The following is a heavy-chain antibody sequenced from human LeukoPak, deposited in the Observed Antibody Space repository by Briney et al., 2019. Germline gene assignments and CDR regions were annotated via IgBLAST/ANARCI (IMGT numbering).Heavy chain of an antibody. D-gene: IGHD6-13*01. Sequence: GGSLRLSCAASGFTSSSYAMSWVRQAPGKGLEWVSAISGSGGSTYYADSVKGRFAISRDNSKNALYLQMNSLRAEDTAVYYCAKDRRSRDRGYYFDYWGQGTLVTVSS. J-gene: IGHJ4*02. V-gene: IGHV3-23*01. CDR3: AKDRRSRDRGYYFDY. CDR2: ISGSGGST. CDR1: GFTSSSYA.